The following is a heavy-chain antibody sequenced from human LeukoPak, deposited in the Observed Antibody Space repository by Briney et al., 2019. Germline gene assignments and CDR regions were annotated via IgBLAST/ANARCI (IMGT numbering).Heavy chain of an antibody. CDR2: INANSGGT. Sequence: EASVKVSCKASGYTFTDHYIHWVRQAPGQGLEWMGWINANSGGTNYVQKFQGRVTMTRDTSINTAYMELSRLKSDDTAVYSCASDAISRGIIDYWGQGTLVTVSS. CDR1: GYTFTDHY. D-gene: IGHD3-10*01. CDR3: ASDAISRGIIDY. J-gene: IGHJ4*02. V-gene: IGHV1-2*02.